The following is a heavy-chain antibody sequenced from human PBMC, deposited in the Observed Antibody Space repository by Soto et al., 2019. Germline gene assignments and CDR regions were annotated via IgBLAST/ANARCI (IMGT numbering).Heavy chain of an antibody. V-gene: IGHV3-23*01. D-gene: IGHD5-18*01. Sequence: EVQLLESGGGLVQPGGSLRLYCAASGFSFSTYAMSWVRQAPGKGLEWVSAISDRGINTYFADSVKGRFTISRDNSKNTLHLQMNSLRAEDTAVYYCAKEIGEYSYGYNAFDIWGQGTMVTVSS. J-gene: IGHJ3*02. CDR3: AKEIGEYSYGYNAFDI. CDR1: GFSFSTYA. CDR2: ISDRGINT.